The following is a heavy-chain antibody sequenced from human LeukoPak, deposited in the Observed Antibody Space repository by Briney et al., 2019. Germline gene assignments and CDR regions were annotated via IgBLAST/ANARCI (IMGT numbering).Heavy chain of an antibody. Sequence: PSETLSLTCTVSGGSISSYYWSWIRQPPGKGLEWIGYIYYSGSTNYNPPLKSRVTISVDTSKNQFSLKLSSVTAADTAVYYCASGGDGEAFDYWGQGTLVTVSS. V-gene: IGHV4-59*01. J-gene: IGHJ4*02. CDR3: ASGGDGEAFDY. CDR2: IYYSGST. D-gene: IGHD5-24*01. CDR1: GGSISSYY.